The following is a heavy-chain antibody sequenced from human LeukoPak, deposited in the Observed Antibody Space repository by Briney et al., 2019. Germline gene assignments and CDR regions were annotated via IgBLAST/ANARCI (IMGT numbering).Heavy chain of an antibody. CDR2: ISSSSSII. J-gene: IGHJ3*02. CDR3: ARDRYGSGTSPDSFDI. V-gene: IGHV3-48*02. Sequence: GGSLRLSCVASGFTFNTYSMNWVRQAPGKGLEWLSYISSSSSIIYDTDSVKGRFTISRDNVKNSLYLQMNTLRDEDTAVYFCARDRYGSGTSPDSFDIWGQGTMVTVSS. D-gene: IGHD3-10*01. CDR1: GFTFNTYS.